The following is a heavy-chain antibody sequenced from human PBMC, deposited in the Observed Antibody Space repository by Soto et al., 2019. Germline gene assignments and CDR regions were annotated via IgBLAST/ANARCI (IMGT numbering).Heavy chain of an antibody. V-gene: IGHV1-24*01. D-gene: IGHD3-3*01. Sequence: ASVKVSCKVSGYTLTELSMHWVRQAPGKGLEWMGGFDPEDGETIYAQKFQGRVTMTEDTSTDTAYMELSSLRSEDTAVYYCATVTPPRITIFGVVPPRYYYYYGMDVWGQGTKVSVSS. CDR2: FDPEDGET. CDR3: ATVTPPRITIFGVVPPRYYYYYGMDV. CDR1: GYTLTELS. J-gene: IGHJ6*02.